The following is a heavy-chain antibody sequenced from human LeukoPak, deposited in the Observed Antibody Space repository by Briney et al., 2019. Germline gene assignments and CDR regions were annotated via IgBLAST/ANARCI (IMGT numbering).Heavy chain of an antibody. J-gene: IGHJ4*02. CDR2: INHSGST. CDR3: ARGRSRGYFDY. CDR1: GGSFSGYY. D-gene: IGHD6-13*01. Sequence: PETLSLTCAVYGGSFSGYYWSWIRQPPGKGLEWIGEINHSGSTNYNPSLKSRVTISVDTSKNQFSLKLSSVTAADTAVYYCARGRSRGYFDYWGQGTLVTVSS. V-gene: IGHV4-34*01.